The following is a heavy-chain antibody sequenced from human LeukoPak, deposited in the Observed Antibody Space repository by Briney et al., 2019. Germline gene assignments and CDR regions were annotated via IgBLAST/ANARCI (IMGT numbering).Heavy chain of an antibody. D-gene: IGHD3-22*01. V-gene: IGHV3-30*18. CDR1: GFTFSSYG. CDR3: AKSVVITEYFQH. CDR2: ISYDGSNK. Sequence: GRSLRPSCAASGFTFSSYGMHWVRQAPGKGLEWVAVISYDGSNKYYADSVKGRFTISRDNSKNTLYLQMNSLRAEDTAVYYCAKSVVITEYFQHWGQGTLVTVSS. J-gene: IGHJ1*01.